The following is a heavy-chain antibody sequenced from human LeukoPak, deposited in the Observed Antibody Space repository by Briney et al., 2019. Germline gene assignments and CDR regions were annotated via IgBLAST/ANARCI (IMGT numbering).Heavy chain of an antibody. V-gene: IGHV4-59*04. J-gene: IGHJ4*02. CDR1: RGSIRTHY. CDR3: ASDPTITIFGVAYGRGFDY. CDR2: KSYSGTS. D-gene: IGHD3-3*01. Sequence: SETLSLTCTVSRGSIRTHYWGWIRQPPGKGLEWIGYKSYSGTSYNNPSLETRFTIFIDMSKNQFSLKLSSVTAADTAVYYCASDPTITIFGVAYGRGFDYWGQGTLVTVSS.